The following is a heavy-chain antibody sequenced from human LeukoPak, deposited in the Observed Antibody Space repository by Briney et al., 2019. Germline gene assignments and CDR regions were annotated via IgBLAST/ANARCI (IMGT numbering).Heavy chain of an antibody. CDR1: GFTFSSYG. D-gene: IGHD6-19*01. Sequence: PGGSLRLSCAASGFTFSSYGMHWVRQAPGKGLEYVSGISTNGGSTYYADSVKGRFTISRDNSQHTLYLQMSSLRPEDTAVYYCVKGGQWLAQAYAFDIWGQGTMVTVSS. CDR2: ISTNGGST. V-gene: IGHV3-64D*06. J-gene: IGHJ3*02. CDR3: VKGGQWLAQAYAFDI.